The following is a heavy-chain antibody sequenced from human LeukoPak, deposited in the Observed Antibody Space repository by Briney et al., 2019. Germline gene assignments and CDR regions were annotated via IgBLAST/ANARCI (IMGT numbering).Heavy chain of an antibody. Sequence: SETLSLTCGVYGGSFSGYYWSWIRQPPGKGLEWIGYIYYSGSTNYNPSLKSRVTISVDTSKNQFSLKLSSVTAADTAVYYCARGAWQQSYYMDVWGKGTTVTISS. CDR1: GGSFSGYY. V-gene: IGHV4-59*01. CDR2: IYYSGST. CDR3: ARGAWQQSYYMDV. J-gene: IGHJ6*03. D-gene: IGHD6-13*01.